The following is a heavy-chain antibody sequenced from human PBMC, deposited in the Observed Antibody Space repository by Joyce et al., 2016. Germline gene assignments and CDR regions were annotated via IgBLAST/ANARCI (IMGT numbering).Heavy chain of an antibody. Sequence: EVQLVESGGGLVKPGGFLRLSCAACGFTFSSYSMSWVRHAPGKGLEWFSSISSSSSYRKYTYSVKGRFTISRDNAKNSLYLQMNSLRVEDTAVYYCARSSYTNGIFDYWGQGTLVTVSS. CDR2: ISSSSSYR. J-gene: IGHJ4*02. V-gene: IGHV3-21*01. D-gene: IGHD2-8*01. CDR3: ARSSYTNGIFDY. CDR1: GFTFSSYS.